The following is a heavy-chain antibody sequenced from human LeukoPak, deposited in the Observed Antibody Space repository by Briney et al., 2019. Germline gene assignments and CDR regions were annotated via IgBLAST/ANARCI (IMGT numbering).Heavy chain of an antibody. Sequence: GGSLRLSCAASGFTFSTYWMSWVRQAPGKGLEWAANIKKDGSEKYYVESVKGRFTISRDNAKNSLYLQMNSLRAEDTAVYYCAREGMEWLVTDHWGQGALVTVSS. J-gene: IGHJ4*02. CDR2: IKKDGSEK. D-gene: IGHD6-19*01. CDR3: AREGMEWLVTDH. V-gene: IGHV3-7*05. CDR1: GFTFSTYW.